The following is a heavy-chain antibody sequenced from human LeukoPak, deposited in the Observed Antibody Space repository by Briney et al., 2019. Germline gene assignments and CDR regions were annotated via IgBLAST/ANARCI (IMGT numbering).Heavy chain of an antibody. CDR3: ARRGDYGDNGDYFDY. Sequence: DPGGSLRLSCAASGFTFSSYRMIWVRQTPGKGLEWVSSISSSSSTIDYADSMRGRFTISRDNAKNSLYLQMNSLRAEDTAVYYCARRGDYGDNGDYFDYWGQGTLVTVSS. CDR2: ISSSSSTI. D-gene: IGHD4-17*01. CDR1: GFTFSSYR. V-gene: IGHV3-48*04. J-gene: IGHJ4*02.